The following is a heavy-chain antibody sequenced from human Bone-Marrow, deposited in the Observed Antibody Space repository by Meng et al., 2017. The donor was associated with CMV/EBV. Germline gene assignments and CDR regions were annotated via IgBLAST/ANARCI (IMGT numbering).Heavy chain of an antibody. CDR2: ISGSGGST. Sequence: GESLKISCAASGFTFSSYAMSWVRQAPGKGLEWVSAISGSGGSTYYADSVKGRFTISRDNSKNTLYLQMNSLRAGDTAVYYCAKDIAAANHYGMDVWGQGTTVTVSS. CDR3: AKDIAAANHYGMDV. J-gene: IGHJ6*02. D-gene: IGHD6-13*01. V-gene: IGHV3-23*01. CDR1: GFTFSSYA.